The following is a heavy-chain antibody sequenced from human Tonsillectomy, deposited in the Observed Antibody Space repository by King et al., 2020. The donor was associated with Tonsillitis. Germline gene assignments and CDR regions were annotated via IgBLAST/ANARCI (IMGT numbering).Heavy chain of an antibody. D-gene: IGHD2-2*01. Sequence: VQLVESGGGVVQPGRSLRLSCVASGFTFSSYGIHWVRQAPGKGLEWVAVISYDGSKKYYADSVKGRFSISRDNSKNTLYLQMNSRRAEDTAVYYCAKDPETGDCICANCYPDYWGQGILVTVSS. CDR3: AKDPETGDCICANCYPDY. CDR1: GFTFSSYG. V-gene: IGHV3-30*18. CDR2: ISYDGSKK. J-gene: IGHJ4*02.